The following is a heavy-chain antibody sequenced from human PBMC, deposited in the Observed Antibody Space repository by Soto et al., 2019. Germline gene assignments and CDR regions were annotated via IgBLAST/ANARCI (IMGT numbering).Heavy chain of an antibody. J-gene: IGHJ4*02. CDR2: IYYSGST. Sequence: SETLSLTCTVSGGSIRSGGYYWSWIRQHPGKGLEWIGYIYYSGSTYYNPSLKSRVTISVDTSKNQFSLKLSSVTAADTAAYYCASALDYGDYRLGYWGQGTLVTVSS. D-gene: IGHD4-17*01. CDR3: ASALDYGDYRLGY. CDR1: GGSIRSGGYY. V-gene: IGHV4-31*03.